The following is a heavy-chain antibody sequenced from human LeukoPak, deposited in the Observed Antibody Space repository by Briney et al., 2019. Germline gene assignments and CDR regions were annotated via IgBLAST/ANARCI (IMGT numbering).Heavy chain of an antibody. CDR1: GFTFSSYS. CDR2: ISSSSSYI. V-gene: IGHV3-21*01. CDR3: ARGLVAAADNSFDP. J-gene: IGHJ5*02. D-gene: IGHD2-15*01. Sequence: GGSLRLSCAASGFTFSSYSMDWVRQAPGKGLEWVSSISSSSSYIYYADSVKGRFTISRDNAKNSLYLQMNSLRAEDTALYYCARGLVAAADNSFDPWGQGTLVTVSS.